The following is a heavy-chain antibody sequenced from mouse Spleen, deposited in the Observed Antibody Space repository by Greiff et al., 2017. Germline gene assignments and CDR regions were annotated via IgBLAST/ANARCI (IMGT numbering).Heavy chain of an antibody. CDR2: INPNNGGT. V-gene: IGHV1-26*01. CDR1: GYTFTSYG. CDR3: ARLHYGSSPYAMDY. D-gene: IGHD1-1*01. Sequence: VQLQQSGAELARPGASVKLSCKASGYTFTSYGISWVKQSHGKSLEWIGDINPNNGGTSYNQKFKGKATLTVDKSSSTAYMELRSLTSEDSAVYYCARLHYGSSPYAMDYWGQGTSVTVSS. J-gene: IGHJ4*01.